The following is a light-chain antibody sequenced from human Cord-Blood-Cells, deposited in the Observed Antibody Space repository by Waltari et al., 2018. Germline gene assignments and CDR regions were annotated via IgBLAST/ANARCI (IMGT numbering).Light chain of an antibody. CDR2: EGS. V-gene: IGLV2-23*01. Sequence: QSALTPPASVSGSPGHSITISCTGTRSDVGSYNLVSWYQQHPGKALKLIIYEGSKRPSGVYNRFTVSTSGNTASLTISGLQAEDEADHYCCAYAGSSIYVVFGGGTKLTVL. J-gene: IGLJ2*01. CDR1: RSDVGSYNL. CDR3: CAYAGSSIYVV.